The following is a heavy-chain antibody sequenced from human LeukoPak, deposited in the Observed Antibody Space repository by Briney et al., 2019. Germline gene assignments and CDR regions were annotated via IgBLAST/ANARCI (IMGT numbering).Heavy chain of an antibody. Sequence: SGPTLVKPTQTVTLSCTFSGFALGTRGVGVGWIRHPPGKALEWHAPIYWDGDKHYNPSLKSRLSITKDTSKYQVVLTNTIMIPVDTATYFCAHIFDGDGSVYFTNYYFDYWGQGTLVTVSS. CDR2: IYWDGDK. D-gene: IGHD3-22*01. V-gene: IGHV2-5*02. J-gene: IGHJ4*02. CDR1: GFALGTRGVG. CDR3: AHIFDGDGSVYFTNYYFDY.